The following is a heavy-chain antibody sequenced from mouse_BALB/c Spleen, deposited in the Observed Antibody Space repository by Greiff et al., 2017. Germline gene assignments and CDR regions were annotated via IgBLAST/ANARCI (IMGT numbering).Heavy chain of an antibody. J-gene: IGHJ2*01. CDR2: ISSGGGST. Sequence: EVMLVESGGGLVKPGGSLKLSCAASGFAFSSYDMSWVRQTPEKRLEWVAYISSGGGSTYYPDTVKGRFTISRDNAKNTLYLQMSSLKSEDTAMYYCARHEGTGTFDYWGQGTTLTVSS. D-gene: IGHD4-1*01. CDR3: ARHEGTGTFDY. CDR1: GFAFSSYD. V-gene: IGHV5-12-1*01.